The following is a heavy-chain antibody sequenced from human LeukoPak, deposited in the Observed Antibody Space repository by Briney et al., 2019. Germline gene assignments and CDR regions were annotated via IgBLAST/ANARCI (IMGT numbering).Heavy chain of an antibody. V-gene: IGHV1-8*01. CDR2: MNPNSGNT. CDR1: GYTFTSYD. D-gene: IGHD3-3*01. J-gene: IGHJ4*02. Sequence: GASVKVSCKASGYTFTSYDINWVRQATGQGLEWMGWMNPNSGNTGYAQKFQGRVTMTRNTSISTAYMELSSLRSEDTAVYYCARSLTQSSYDFWSGYYKGNIDYFDYWGQGTLVTVSS. CDR3: ARSLTQSSYDFWSGYYKGNIDYFDY.